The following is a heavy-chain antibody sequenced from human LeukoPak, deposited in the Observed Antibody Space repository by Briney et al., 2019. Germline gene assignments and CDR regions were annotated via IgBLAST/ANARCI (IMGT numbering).Heavy chain of an antibody. J-gene: IGHJ5*02. CDR2: IWNDGSNK. CDR1: GFTFSSYG. V-gene: IGHV3-33*01. D-gene: IGHD2-2*01. Sequence: PGRSLRLSCAASGFTFSSYGMHWVRQAPGKWLEWVAVIWNDGSNKYYADSVKGRFTISRDNSKNTMYLQMNSLRAEDTAVYYCARSVWGDCSSTSCSLSWFDPWGQGTLVTVSS. CDR3: ARSVWGDCSSTSCSLSWFDP.